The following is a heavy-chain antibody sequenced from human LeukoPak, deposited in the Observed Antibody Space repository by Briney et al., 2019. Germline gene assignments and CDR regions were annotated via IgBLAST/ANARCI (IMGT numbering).Heavy chain of an antibody. CDR3: ASTAMAPY. J-gene: IGHJ4*02. CDR2: ISYDGSNK. D-gene: IGHD5-18*01. Sequence: PGGSLRLSCAASGLTFSSYAMHWVRQAPGKGLEWVAVISYDGSNKYYADSVKGRFTISRDNSKNTLYLQMNSLRAEDTAVYYCASTAMAPYWGQGTLVTVSS. CDR1: GLTFSSYA. V-gene: IGHV3-30-3*01.